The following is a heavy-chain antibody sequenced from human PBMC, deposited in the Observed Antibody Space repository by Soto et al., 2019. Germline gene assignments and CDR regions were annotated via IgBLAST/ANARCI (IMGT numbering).Heavy chain of an antibody. CDR3: ATELGDNPARPFDS. D-gene: IGHD2-21*01. J-gene: IGHJ4*02. V-gene: IGHV1-69*01. CDR2: IIPLFGTA. CDR1: GVTFSSET. Sequence: QVQLVQSGAEVKKPGSSVKVSCKASGVTFSSETISWVRQAPGQGLEWVGGIIPLFGTANYAQKFQGRVTITADESTSTLYIKLSSLGSDDTAVYYRATELGDNPARPFDSWGQGTLVTVSS.